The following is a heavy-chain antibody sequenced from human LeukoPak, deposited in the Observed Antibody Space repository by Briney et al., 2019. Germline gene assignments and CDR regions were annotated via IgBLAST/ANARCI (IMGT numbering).Heavy chain of an antibody. J-gene: IGHJ4*02. CDR2: INHSGST. Sequence: PSETLSLTCTFYGVSFSGYYWSWIRQPPGKGLEWIGEINHSGSTNYNPSLKSRVTISVDTSKNQFSLKLSSVTAADTAVYYCARGGQYYDFWSGYSLMGYFDYWGQGTLVTVSS. CDR1: GVSFSGYY. D-gene: IGHD3-3*01. CDR3: ARGGQYYDFWSGYSLMGYFDY. V-gene: IGHV4-34*01.